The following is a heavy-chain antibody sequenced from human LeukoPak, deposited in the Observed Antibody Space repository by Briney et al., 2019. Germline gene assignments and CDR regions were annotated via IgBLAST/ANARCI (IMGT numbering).Heavy chain of an antibody. CDR2: IYHSGST. V-gene: IGHV4-38-2*02. J-gene: IGHJ4*02. CDR1: GYSISSGYY. Sequence: PSETLSLTCIVSGYSISSGYYWGWVRQPPGKGLEWIANIYHSGSTYYNPSLKSRVTIPVDTSKNQSSLKLSSVTAADTAVYYCARLAGTGAAAGAFDYWGQGTLVTVSS. CDR3: ARLAGTGAAAGAFDY. D-gene: IGHD3/OR15-3a*01.